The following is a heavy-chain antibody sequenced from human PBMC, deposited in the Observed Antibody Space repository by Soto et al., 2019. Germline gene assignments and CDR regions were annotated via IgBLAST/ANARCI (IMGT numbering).Heavy chain of an antibody. CDR1: GGSISSSNW. J-gene: IGHJ6*02. Sequence: SETLSLTCAVSGGSISSSNWWSWVRQPPGKGLEWIGEIYHSGSTNYNPSLKSRVTISVDKSKNQFSPKLSSVTAADTAVYYCARRDIVVVPAALVVWGQGTTVTVSS. D-gene: IGHD2-2*01. V-gene: IGHV4-4*02. CDR3: ARRDIVVVPAALVV. CDR2: IYHSGST.